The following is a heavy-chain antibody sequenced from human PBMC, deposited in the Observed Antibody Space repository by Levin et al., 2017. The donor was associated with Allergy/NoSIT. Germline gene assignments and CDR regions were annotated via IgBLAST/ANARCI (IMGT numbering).Heavy chain of an antibody. J-gene: IGHJ3*02. V-gene: IGHV3-21*01. CDR3: ARVGSYTYDAFDI. D-gene: IGHD1-26*01. CDR1: GFTFSSYT. CDR2: ISSSSNYI. Sequence: GGSLRLSCAASGFTFSSYTMSWVRQAPGKGLEWVSSISSSSNYIYYTDSVKGRFTISRDNAKNSLYVQMNSLRAEDTAVYYCARVGSYTYDAFDIWGQGTMITVSS.